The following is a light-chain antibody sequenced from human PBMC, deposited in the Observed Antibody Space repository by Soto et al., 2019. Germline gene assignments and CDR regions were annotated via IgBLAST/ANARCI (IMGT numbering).Light chain of an antibody. V-gene: IGKV1-39*01. Sequence: IQMTQSPASLSASVGDRVTITCRASQSISSYLNWYQQKPGKAPKLLIYAASSLQSGVPSRFSGSGSGTDFTLTISSLQPEDFATYYCQQSYSTPPLFGQGTRLEIK. CDR2: AAS. J-gene: IGKJ5*01. CDR3: QQSYSTPPL. CDR1: QSISSY.